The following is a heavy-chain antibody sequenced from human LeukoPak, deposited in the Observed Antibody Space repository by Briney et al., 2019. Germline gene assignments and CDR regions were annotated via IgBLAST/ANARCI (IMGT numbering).Heavy chain of an antibody. CDR2: INHSGST. CDR1: GGSFSGYY. D-gene: IGHD2-2*02. J-gene: IGHJ3*02. CDR3: ARRVDCSSTSYYSHAFDI. Sequence: SETLSLTCAVYGGSFSGYYWSWIRQPPGKGLEWIGEINHSGSTNYNPSLKSRVTISVDTSKNQFSLKLSSVTAADTAVYYCARRVDCSSTSYYSHAFDIWGQGTMVTVSS. V-gene: IGHV4-34*01.